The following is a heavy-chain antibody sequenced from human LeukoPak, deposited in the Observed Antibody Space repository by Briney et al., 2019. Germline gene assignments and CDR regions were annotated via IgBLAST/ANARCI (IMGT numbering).Heavy chain of an antibody. D-gene: IGHD1-1*01. CDR3: ARGKLERRGIYGMDV. CDR2: INPNSGNT. V-gene: IGHV1-8*01. J-gene: IGHJ6*02. CDR1: GYTFTSYD. Sequence: ASVKVSFKASGYTFTSYDINWVRQATGQGLEWMGWINPNSGNTGYAQKFQGRVTMTRNTSISTAYMELSSLRSEDTAVYYCARGKLERRGIYGMDVWGQGTTVTVSS.